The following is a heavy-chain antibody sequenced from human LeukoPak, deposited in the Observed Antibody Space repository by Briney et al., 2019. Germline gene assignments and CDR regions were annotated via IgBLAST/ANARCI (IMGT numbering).Heavy chain of an antibody. CDR1: GYSITRGSY. Sequence: SETLSLTCTVSGYSITRGSYWGWIRQPPGKGLEWIANIYHSGSTYYNPSLKSRVTISVDTSKNQFSLKLSSVTAADTAIYYCARVHVNSGYYFGDAFDIWGQGTMVTVSS. CDR2: IYHSGST. D-gene: IGHD3-22*01. V-gene: IGHV4-38-2*02. J-gene: IGHJ3*02. CDR3: ARVHVNSGYYFGDAFDI.